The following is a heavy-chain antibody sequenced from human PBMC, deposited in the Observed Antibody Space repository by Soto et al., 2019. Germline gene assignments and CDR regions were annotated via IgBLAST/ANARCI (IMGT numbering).Heavy chain of an antibody. CDR3: VKDKGAAAGFDY. CDR2: ISYEGSEK. J-gene: IGHJ4*02. V-gene: IGHV3-30*18. Sequence: QVLLVESGGGVVQPGRSLRLSCAASGFTFSNNGMHWVRQAPGKGLEWMGVISYEGSEKYYAGSVKGRFTISRDNSKNTLYLQMDTLRAEDTAIYYCVKDKGAAAGFDYWGQGILVTVSS. D-gene: IGHD6-13*01. CDR1: GFTFSNNG.